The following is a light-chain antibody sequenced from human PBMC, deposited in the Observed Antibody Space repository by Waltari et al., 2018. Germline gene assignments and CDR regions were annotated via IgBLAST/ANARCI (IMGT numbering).Light chain of an antibody. CDR2: GAS. V-gene: IGKV3-20*01. J-gene: IGKJ1*01. CDR3: QKYDRLPAT. CDR1: QGVGRY. Sequence: EVVLTQSPGPLSLSPGDEAPLYGRASQGVGRYVAWYQQKPGRAPRLLIYGASSRATGIPDRFSGVGSGTDFSLTISRLEAEDFAVYYCQKYDRLPATFGQGTKVEIK.